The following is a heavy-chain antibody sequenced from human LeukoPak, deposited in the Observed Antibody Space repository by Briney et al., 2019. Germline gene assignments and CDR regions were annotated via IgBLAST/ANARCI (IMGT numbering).Heavy chain of an antibody. J-gene: IGHJ4*02. Sequence: PSETLSLTCAVYGGSFSGYYWSWIRQPPGKGLEWIGEINHSGSTNYNPSLKSRVTISVDTSKNQFSLKLSSVTAADTAVYYCASRRPRQRFDYWGQGTLVTVSS. CDR1: GGSFSGYY. V-gene: IGHV4-34*01. D-gene: IGHD1-1*01. CDR2: INHSGST. CDR3: ASRRPRQRFDY.